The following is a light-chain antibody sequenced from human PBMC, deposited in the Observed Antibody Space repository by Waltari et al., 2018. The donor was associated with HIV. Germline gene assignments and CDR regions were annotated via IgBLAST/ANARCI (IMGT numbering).Light chain of an antibody. V-gene: IGKV1-6*01. J-gene: IGKJ3*01. CDR3: LQDGSFPLT. CDR1: QGIGND. Sequence: AIQMTQSPSSLSASVGDRVTITCRASQGIGNDLGWYQQKSWRAPKVLIYATSSLQSGVPSRFSGSRSGTDFTLTISSLQPEDSATYYCLQDGSFPLTFGPGTKVDV. CDR2: ATS.